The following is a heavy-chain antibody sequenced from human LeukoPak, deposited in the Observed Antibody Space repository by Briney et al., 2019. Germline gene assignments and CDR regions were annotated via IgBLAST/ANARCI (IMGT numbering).Heavy chain of an antibody. J-gene: IGHJ4*02. Sequence: GASVKVSCKASGYTFISYDINWVRQATGQGLEWMGWMNPNTGNAGYAQKFQDRVTITWDASRSTAYMDLSSLRSEDTAVYYCARVGYSNSYDYWGQGTLVTVSS. CDR2: MNPNTGNA. D-gene: IGHD4-11*01. CDR1: GYTFISYD. CDR3: ARVGYSNSYDY. V-gene: IGHV1-8*01.